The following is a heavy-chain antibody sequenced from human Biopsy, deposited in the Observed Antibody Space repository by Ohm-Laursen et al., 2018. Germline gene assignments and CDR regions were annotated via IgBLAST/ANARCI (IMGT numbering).Heavy chain of an antibody. CDR3: ARVFCTSTTCYGLLDN. CDR1: GDSFTSYA. CDR2: IIPIPNVA. Sequence: SSVKVSCKASGDSFTSYASGWVRQAPGHGLEGLGGIIPIPNVATYAQKFQGRITITADESTSTAYMELSSLTSDDTAVYYCARVFCTSTTCYGLLDNWGQGTVVTVSS. J-gene: IGHJ4*02. V-gene: IGHV1-69*01. D-gene: IGHD2/OR15-2a*01.